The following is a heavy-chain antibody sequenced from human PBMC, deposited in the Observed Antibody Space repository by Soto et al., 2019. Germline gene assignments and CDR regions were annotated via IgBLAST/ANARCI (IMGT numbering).Heavy chain of an antibody. V-gene: IGHV5-10-1*01. D-gene: IGHD5-18*01. J-gene: IGHJ4*02. Sequence: PGESLKISCKGSGYTFTSYWITWVRQMPGKGLEWMGRIDPSDSSTNYSPSFQGHVTISTDKSITTAHLQWSSLKVSDTAMYYCAATGYTYGYHFDHWGQGTQVNVSS. CDR3: AATGYTYGYHFDH. CDR1: GYTFTSYW. CDR2: IDPSDSST.